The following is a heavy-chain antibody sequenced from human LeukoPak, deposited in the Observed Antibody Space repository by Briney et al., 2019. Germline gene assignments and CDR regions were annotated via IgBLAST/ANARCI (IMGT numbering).Heavy chain of an antibody. D-gene: IGHD4-17*01. CDR2: IYSDGST. J-gene: IGHJ2*01. CDR1: GFTFSPYW. CDR3: ARGLGYGDYFDL. V-gene: IGHV3-66*01. Sequence: GGSLRLSCAASGFTFSPYWMHWVRQAPGKGLEWVSVIYSDGSTYYADSVKGRFTFSRDNSKNTLFLQMNSLRAEDTAVYYCARGLGYGDYFDLWGRGTLVTVSS.